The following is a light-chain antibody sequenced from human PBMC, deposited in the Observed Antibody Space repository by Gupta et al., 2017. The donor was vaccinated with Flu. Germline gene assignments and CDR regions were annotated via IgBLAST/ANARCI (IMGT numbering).Light chain of an antibody. CDR1: SSNIGGGYD. Sequence: QSVLTQPPAVSAAPGQRVAISCTGSSSNIGGGYDVHWYQQVPGRAPKLLIYGSSNRPSGVPDRFSGSRSGTSASLAITGLQADDEAHYFCQSYDNSLNVVFGGGTKLTVL. J-gene: IGLJ2*01. V-gene: IGLV1-40*01. CDR2: GSS. CDR3: QSYDNSLNVV.